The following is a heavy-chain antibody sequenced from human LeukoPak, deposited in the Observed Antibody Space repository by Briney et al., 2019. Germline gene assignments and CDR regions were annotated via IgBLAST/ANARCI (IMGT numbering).Heavy chain of an antibody. CDR3: ARSDYGDYVYV. CDR2: IYTSGST. CDR1: GGSISSGSYY. J-gene: IGHJ6*04. D-gene: IGHD4-17*01. V-gene: IGHV4-61*02. Sequence: SETLSLTCTVSGGSISSGSYYWSWIRQPAGKGLEWIGRIYTSGSTNYNPSLKSRVTISVDTSKNQFSLKLSSVTAADTAVYYCARSDYGDYVYVWGKGTTVTISS.